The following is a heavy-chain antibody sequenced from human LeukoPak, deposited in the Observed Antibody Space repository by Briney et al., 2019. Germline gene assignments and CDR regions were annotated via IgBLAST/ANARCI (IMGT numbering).Heavy chain of an antibody. CDR2: IYYSGST. J-gene: IGHJ5*02. CDR3: ARQYCGGGSCYPNIFDP. CDR1: GGSISSSSYY. D-gene: IGHD2-15*01. V-gene: IGHV4-39*01. Sequence: SETLSLTCTVSGGSISSSSYYWGWIRQPPGKGLEWIGSIYYSGSTYYNPSLKSRVTISADTSKNQFSLKLSSVTAADTAAYYCARQYCGGGSCYPNIFDPWGQGTLVTVSS.